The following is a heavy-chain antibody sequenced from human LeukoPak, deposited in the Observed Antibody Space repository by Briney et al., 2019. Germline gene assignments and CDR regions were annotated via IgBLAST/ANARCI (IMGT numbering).Heavy chain of an antibody. D-gene: IGHD4-23*01. CDR1: GYSISSGYY. CDR3: ARAVGTSRNFFDY. V-gene: IGHV4-38-2*02. Sequence: KASETLSLTCTVSGYSISSGYYWGWIRQPPGKGLEWIGSIYHSGSTYYNPSLKSRVTISVDTSKNQFSLNLSSVTAADTAMYYCARAVGTSRNFFDYWGQGTLVTVSS. CDR2: IYHSGST. J-gene: IGHJ4*02.